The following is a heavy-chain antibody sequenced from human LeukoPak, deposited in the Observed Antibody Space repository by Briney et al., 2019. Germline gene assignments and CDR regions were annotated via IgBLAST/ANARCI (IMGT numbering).Heavy chain of an antibody. CDR1: GFTFSSYA. CDR3: AKGRYGDYRLDAFDI. J-gene: IGHJ3*02. CDR2: ISGSGGST. D-gene: IGHD4-17*01. V-gene: IGHV3-23*01. Sequence: GGSLRLSCAASGFTFSSYAMSWVRQAPGKGLEWVSAISGSGGSTYYADSVKGRFTISRDNSENTLYLQMNSLRAEDTAVYYCAKGRYGDYRLDAFDIWGQGTMVTVSS.